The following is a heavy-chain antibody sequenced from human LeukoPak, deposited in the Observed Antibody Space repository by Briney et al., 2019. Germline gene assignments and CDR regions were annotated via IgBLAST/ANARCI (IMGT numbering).Heavy chain of an antibody. D-gene: IGHD6-19*01. CDR3: ARVRRIAVAGTFDY. V-gene: IGHV3-7*01. Sequence: GGSLRLSCAASGFTFSSCWMSWVRQAPGKGLEWVANIKQDGSEKYYVDSVKGRFTISRDNAKNSLYLQMNSLRAEDTAVYYCARVRRIAVAGTFDYWGQGTLVTVSS. CDR1: GFTFSSCW. CDR2: IKQDGSEK. J-gene: IGHJ4*02.